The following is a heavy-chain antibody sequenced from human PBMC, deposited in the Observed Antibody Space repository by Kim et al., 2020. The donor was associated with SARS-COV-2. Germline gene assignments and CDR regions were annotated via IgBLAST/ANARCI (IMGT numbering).Heavy chain of an antibody. CDR3: ARHRWYYYGSGSFFDY. Sequence: SETLSLTCTVSGGSISSSSYYWGWIRQPPGKGLEWIGSIYYSGSTYYNPSLKSRVTISVDTSKNQFSLKLSSVTAADTAVYYCARHRWYYYGSGSFFDYWGQGTLVTVSS. CDR1: GGSISSSSYY. V-gene: IGHV4-39*01. J-gene: IGHJ4*02. D-gene: IGHD3-10*01. CDR2: IYYSGST.